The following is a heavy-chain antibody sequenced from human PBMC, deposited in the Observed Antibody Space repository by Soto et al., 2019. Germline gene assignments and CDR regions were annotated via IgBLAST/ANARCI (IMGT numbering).Heavy chain of an antibody. J-gene: IGHJ4*02. CDR3: ARGGHDFWSGPFDY. CDR2: IDSSGSI. D-gene: IGHD3-3*01. CDR1: AGSIRNYY. V-gene: IGHV4-4*07. Sequence: SETLSLTYTVSAGSIRNYYCNWIRQPAGAGLEWSGRIDSSGSINYSPALKSRVTMSVETSDNQFSLKLSSLTAADTAVYYCARGGHDFWSGPFDYWGQGTPVTVS.